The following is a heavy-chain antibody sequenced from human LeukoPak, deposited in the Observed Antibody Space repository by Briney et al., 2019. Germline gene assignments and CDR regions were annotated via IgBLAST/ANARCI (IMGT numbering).Heavy chain of an antibody. V-gene: IGHV4-59*08. CDR3: ARQPVGYSSYYFDY. J-gene: IGHJ4*02. CDR2: IYYSGST. CDR1: GGSISSYY. D-gene: IGHD5-18*01. Sequence: SETLSLTCTVSGGSISSYYWSWIRQPPGKGLEWIGYIYYSGSTNYNPSLKSRVTISVDTSKSQFSLKLSSVTAADTAVYYCARQPVGYSSYYFDYWGQGTLVTVSS.